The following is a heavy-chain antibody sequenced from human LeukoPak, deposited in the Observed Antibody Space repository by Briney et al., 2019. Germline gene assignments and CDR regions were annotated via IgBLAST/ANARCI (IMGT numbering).Heavy chain of an antibody. D-gene: IGHD5-18*01. CDR3: ARDVPTVQLWRTDAFDI. CDR2: IYYSGSI. V-gene: IGHV4-39*07. J-gene: IGHJ3*02. CDR1: GGSLRSSNHY. Sequence: SETLSLTCAVSGGSLRSSNHYWGWIRQPPGKGLEWIGCIYYSGSIYYNPSLKSRVTISVDTSKNQFSLKLTSVTAADTAVYYCARDVPTVQLWRTDAFDIWGQGTMVTVSS.